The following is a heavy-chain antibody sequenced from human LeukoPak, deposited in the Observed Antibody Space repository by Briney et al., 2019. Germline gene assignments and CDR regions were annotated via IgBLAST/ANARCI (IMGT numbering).Heavy chain of an antibody. J-gene: IGHJ4*02. CDR2: ISSSSSYI. CDR1: GFTFSSYS. V-gene: IGHV3-21*01. D-gene: IGHD6-19*01. CDR3: ARDFIAVAGTGD. Sequence: GGSLRLSCAASGFTFSSYSMTWVRQAPGKGLEWVSSISSSSSYIYYADSVKGRFTISRDNAKNSLYLQMNSLRAEDTAVYYCARDFIAVAGTGDWGQGTLVTVSS.